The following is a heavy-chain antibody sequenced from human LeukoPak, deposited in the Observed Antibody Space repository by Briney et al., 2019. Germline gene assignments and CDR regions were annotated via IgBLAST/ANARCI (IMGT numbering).Heavy chain of an antibody. CDR1: GFMFRDAA. J-gene: IGHJ3*01. CDR3: ARVIELST. Sequence: GGSLRLSCAASGFMFRDAAMTWVRQAPGKGLEWVSLIASSGLNTYYADSVRGRFTISRDNSKNTLSLQMNSLRVEDTAIYYCARVIELSTWGLGRRVTVSS. CDR2: IASSGLNT. V-gene: IGHV3-23*01. D-gene: IGHD3-16*02.